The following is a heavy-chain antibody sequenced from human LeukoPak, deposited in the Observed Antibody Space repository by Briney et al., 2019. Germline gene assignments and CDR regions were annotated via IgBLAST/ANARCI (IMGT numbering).Heavy chain of an antibody. D-gene: IGHD1-14*01. CDR2: IAYDGSRA. V-gene: IGHV3-33*01. J-gene: IGHJ4*02. CDR1: GFTFGGYG. CDR3: TRYNNDHFDY. Sequence: GALRLSCAGSGFTFGGYGMHWFRQTPGKGLEWVAVIAYDGSRAFYADSVKGRFTISRDNSKNTMSVQMDDLRAEDTAVYYCTRYNNDHFDYWGQGTLVTVSS.